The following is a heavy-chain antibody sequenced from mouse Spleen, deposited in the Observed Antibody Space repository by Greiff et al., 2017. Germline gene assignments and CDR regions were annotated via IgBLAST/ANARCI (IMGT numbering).Heavy chain of an antibody. D-gene: IGHD4-1*01. J-gene: IGHJ3*01. V-gene: IGHV5-4*01. Sequence: EVMLVESGGGLVKPGGSLKLSCAASGFTFSSYAMSWVRQTPEKRLEWVATISDGGSYTYYPDNVKGRFTISRDNAKNNLYLQMSHLKSEDTAMYYCARELTGKAYWGQGTLVTVSA. CDR3: ARELTGKAY. CDR1: GFTFSSYA. CDR2: ISDGGSYT.